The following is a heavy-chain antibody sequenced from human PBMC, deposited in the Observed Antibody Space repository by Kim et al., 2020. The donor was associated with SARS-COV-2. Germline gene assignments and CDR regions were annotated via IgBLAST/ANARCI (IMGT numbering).Heavy chain of an antibody. V-gene: IGHV1-18*01. CDR1: GYTFTSYG. D-gene: IGHD6-13*01. Sequence: ASVKVSCKASGYTFTSYGISWVRQAPGQGLEWMGWISAYNGNTNYAQKLQGRVTMTTDTSTSTAYMELRSLRSDDTAVYYCARGSFLAAAGTGADYWGQGTLVTVSS. J-gene: IGHJ4*02. CDR2: ISAYNGNT. CDR3: ARGSFLAAAGTGADY.